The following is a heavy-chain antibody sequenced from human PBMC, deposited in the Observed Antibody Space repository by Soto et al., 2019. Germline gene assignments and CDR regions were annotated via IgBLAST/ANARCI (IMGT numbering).Heavy chain of an antibody. CDR2: IIPILGIA. V-gene: IGHV1-69*08. J-gene: IGHJ2*01. CDR3: ARDAGYSSGYFDL. CDR1: GGTFSSYT. D-gene: IGHD6-19*01. Sequence: QVQLVQSGAEVMKPGSSVKVSCKASGGTFSSYTISWVRQAPGQGLEWMGRIIPILGIANYAQKFQGRVTITADKSTSTAYMELSSLRSEDTAVYYCARDAGYSSGYFDLWGRGTLVTVSS.